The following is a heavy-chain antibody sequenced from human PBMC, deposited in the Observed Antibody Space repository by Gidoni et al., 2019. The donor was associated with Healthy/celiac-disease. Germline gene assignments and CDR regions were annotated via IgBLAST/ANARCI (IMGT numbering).Heavy chain of an antibody. CDR3: ARGGGYYDSSGYRFDY. V-gene: IGHV3-74*01. Sequence: EVQLVESGGGLVRPGGSLRLSCAASGFTFSSYWMHWVRQAPGKGRVWVSRINSDGSSTSYADSVKGRFTISRDNAKNTLYLQMNSLRAEDTAVYYCARGGGYYDSSGYRFDYWGQGTLVTVSS. CDR1: GFTFSSYW. CDR2: INSDGSST. D-gene: IGHD3-22*01. J-gene: IGHJ4*02.